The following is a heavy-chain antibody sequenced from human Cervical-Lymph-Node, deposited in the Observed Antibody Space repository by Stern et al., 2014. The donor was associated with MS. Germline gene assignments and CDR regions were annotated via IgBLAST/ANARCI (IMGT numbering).Heavy chain of an antibody. CDR3: ARRDYYDSSGYYDDAFDI. CDR2: IHYSGSN. V-gene: IGHV4-59*01. CDR1: GGSISTFY. Sequence: QVQLQESGPGLVKPSETLSLTCTVSGGSISTFYWNWIRQSPGKGLEWIGQIHYSGSNNYNPSLKSRVTISVDTSKNQFSLNLRSVTAADTAVYFCARRDYYDSSGYYDDAFDIWGQGTMVTVSS. J-gene: IGHJ3*02. D-gene: IGHD3-22*01.